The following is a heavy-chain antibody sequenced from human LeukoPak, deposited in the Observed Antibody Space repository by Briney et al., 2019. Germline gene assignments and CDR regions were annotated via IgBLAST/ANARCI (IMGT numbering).Heavy chain of an antibody. CDR1: GYSISSGYY. CDR2: IFHSGST. V-gene: IGHV4-38-2*02. CDR3: ARERRYDFAPFYFYMDV. Sequence: PSETLSLTCAVSGYSISSGYYWVWIRQPPGKGLEWIGIIFHSGSTYYNQSLKSRITISVDTSKNQFSLKLSSVTAADTAVYYCARERRYDFAPFYFYMDVWGKGTTVTVSS. D-gene: IGHD3-3*01. J-gene: IGHJ6*03.